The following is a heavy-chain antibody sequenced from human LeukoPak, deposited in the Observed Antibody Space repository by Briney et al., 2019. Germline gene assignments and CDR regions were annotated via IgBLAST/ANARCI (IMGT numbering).Heavy chain of an antibody. CDR3: ARRSVAGATTGYYYDS. V-gene: IGHV3-23*01. Sequence: PGGSLRLSCAASGFTFSSYAMSWVRQAPGKGLEWVSAISGSGGSTYYADSVKGRFTISRDNSKNTLYLQMSSLRVDDTAFYYCARRSVAGATTGYYYDSWGQGTLVTVSS. J-gene: IGHJ4*02. CDR1: GFTFSSYA. D-gene: IGHD1-26*01. CDR2: ISGSGGST.